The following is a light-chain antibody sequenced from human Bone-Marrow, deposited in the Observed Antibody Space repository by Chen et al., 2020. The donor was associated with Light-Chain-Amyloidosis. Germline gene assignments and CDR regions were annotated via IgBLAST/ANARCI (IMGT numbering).Light chain of an antibody. J-gene: IGKJ2*01. V-gene: IGKV2D-29*01. CDR3: MQSKHLPYT. CDR1: QTLLHKNGKTY. Sequence: DILITQTPLSMSVTPGQPASISCKSSQTLLHKNGKTYLYWYVQKSGQPPHLLMYEVSNRFSGVPLRFSGSGSGTDITLEISRVEAEDAGIYFCMQSKHLPYTFGPGTRLEIK. CDR2: EVS.